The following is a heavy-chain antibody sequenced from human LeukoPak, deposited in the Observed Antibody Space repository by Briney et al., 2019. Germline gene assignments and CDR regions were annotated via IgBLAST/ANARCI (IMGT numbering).Heavy chain of an antibody. J-gene: IGHJ4*02. CDR1: GFSFSSYA. CDR3: AKDRDSVDTAMVTIDY. D-gene: IGHD5-18*01. V-gene: IGHV3-23*01. Sequence: GGTLRLSCAASGFSFSSYAMSWVRQAPGKGLEWVSAISGSGGSTHYADSVKGRFTISRDNSKNTLYLQMNSLRAEDTAVYYCAKDRDSVDTAMVTIDYWGQGTLVTVSS. CDR2: ISGSGGST.